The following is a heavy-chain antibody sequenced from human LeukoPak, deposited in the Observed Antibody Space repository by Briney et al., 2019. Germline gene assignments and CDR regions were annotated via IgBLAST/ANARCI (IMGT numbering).Heavy chain of an antibody. CDR2: IYHSGSP. J-gene: IGHJ4*02. CDR1: GVSISSSNW. V-gene: IGHV4-4*02. D-gene: IGHD5-18*01. Sequence: SGTLSLTCAVSGVSISSSNWWSWVRQPPGKGLEWIGEIYHSGSPNYNPSLKSRVTISVDKSKNQFSLKLSSVTAADTAVYYCARNSYGRGDFDYWGQGTLVTVSS. CDR3: ARNSYGRGDFDY.